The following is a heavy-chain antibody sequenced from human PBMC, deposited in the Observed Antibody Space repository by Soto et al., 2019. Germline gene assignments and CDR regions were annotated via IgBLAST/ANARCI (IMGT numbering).Heavy chain of an antibody. J-gene: IGHJ4*02. CDR2: IYYSGST. D-gene: IGHD2-2*01. V-gene: IGHV4-59*01. CDR3: ARGEKRVAMPSGD. Sequence: QVQLKESGQGLVKPSETLSLTCTESGGSLSSYYWRWIRPPPGKGLEWIGYIYYSGSTNYNPSLRSRVTISVDTAKSPFSLKLGSVPAADTAAYSCARGEKRVAMPSGDWGQGTLVTVSS. CDR1: GGSLSSYY.